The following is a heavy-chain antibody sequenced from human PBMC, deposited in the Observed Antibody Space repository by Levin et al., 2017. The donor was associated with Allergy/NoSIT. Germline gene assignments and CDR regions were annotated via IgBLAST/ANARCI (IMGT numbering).Heavy chain of an antibody. CDR3: ARDSYDAHARFST. CDR2: ISSTSTTI. V-gene: IGHV3-11*01. D-gene: IGHD5-12*01. Sequence: GESLKISCATSGFQMSDYYMGWVGKAPGRGLKWVAYISSTSTTILIGASVGGRFTVSRDNLQNSVYLHMDSLTVDDTAVYYCARDSYDAHARFSTWGQGTLVTVSS. CDR1: GFQMSDYY. J-gene: IGHJ5*02.